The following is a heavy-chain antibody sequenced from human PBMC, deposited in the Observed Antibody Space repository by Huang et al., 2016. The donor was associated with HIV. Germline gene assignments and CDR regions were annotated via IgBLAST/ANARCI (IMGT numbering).Heavy chain of an antibody. D-gene: IGHD3-22*01. V-gene: IGHV1-8*03. CDR3: ARARGYYYDGSGFYSRYYFDY. Sequence: QVQLVQSGAEVRKPGASVKVSCKASGFPFTNYDFNWVRQATGQGREWMGWMNPNSGNTGYAQKFQGRVIITRNTSINTAYMDLSSLRSEDTAVYYCARARGYYYDGSGFYSRYYFDYWGQGTLVTVSS. CDR1: GFPFTNYD. J-gene: IGHJ4*02. CDR2: MNPNSGNT.